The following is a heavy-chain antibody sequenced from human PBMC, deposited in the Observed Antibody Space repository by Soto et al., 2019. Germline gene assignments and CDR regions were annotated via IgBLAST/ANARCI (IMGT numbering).Heavy chain of an antibody. CDR1: GGSITSGGYY. D-gene: IGHD3-10*01. Sequence: QVQLQESGPGLVKPSQTLSLTCTVSGGSITSGGYYWSWIRQHPGKGLEWLGYIYDSGSTFYNPYLKSRITLSVDTSKNQFSLKLSSVTVADTAVYFCARKQAGYFYGIDYWGQGTLVTVSS. CDR2: IYDSGST. V-gene: IGHV4-31*03. J-gene: IGHJ4*02. CDR3: ARKQAGYFYGIDY.